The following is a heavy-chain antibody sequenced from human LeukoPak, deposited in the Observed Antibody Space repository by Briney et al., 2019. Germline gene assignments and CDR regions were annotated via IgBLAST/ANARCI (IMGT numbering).Heavy chain of an antibody. V-gene: IGHV1-69*01. Sequence: SVNVSCKASGGTFSSYAISWVRQAPGQGLEWMGGIIPIFGTANYAQKFQGRVTITADESTSTAYMELSSLRSEDTAVYYCARDLVDSGAFDIWGQGTMVTVSS. D-gene: IGHD5-18*01. J-gene: IGHJ3*02. CDR1: GGTFSSYA. CDR3: ARDLVDSGAFDI. CDR2: IIPIFGTA.